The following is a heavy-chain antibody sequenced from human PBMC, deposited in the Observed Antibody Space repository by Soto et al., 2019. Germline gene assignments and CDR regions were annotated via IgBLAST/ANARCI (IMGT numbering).Heavy chain of an antibody. CDR2: ISSNGGST. CDR3: VKAYYGSGSYYNSIDY. V-gene: IGHV3-64D*06. D-gene: IGHD3-10*01. J-gene: IGHJ4*02. CDR1: GFTFSSYA. Sequence: RRLSCSASGFTFSSYAMHWVRQAPGKGLEYVSAISSNGGSTYYADSVKGRFTISRDNSKNTLYLQMSSLRAKDTAVYYCVKAYYGSGSYYNSIDYWGQGTLVTVSS.